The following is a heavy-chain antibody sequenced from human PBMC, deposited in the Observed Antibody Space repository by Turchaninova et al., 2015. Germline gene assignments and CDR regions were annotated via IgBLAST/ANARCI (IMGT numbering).Heavy chain of an antibody. CDR1: GFTFNRSH. Sequence: EVQLLESGGGLVQPGGSVRLCGAASGFTFNRSHMSWVRQAQGKWVESVSSIIVTGRTTYYADSVRGRFTISRDNSKNTLFLQIISLRAEDTAVYYCARKGTTTDYYYYYMDVWGKGTTVTVSS. V-gene: IGHV3-23*01. CDR2: IIVTGRTT. CDR3: ARKGTTTDYYYYYMDV. J-gene: IGHJ6*03. D-gene: IGHD1-26*01.